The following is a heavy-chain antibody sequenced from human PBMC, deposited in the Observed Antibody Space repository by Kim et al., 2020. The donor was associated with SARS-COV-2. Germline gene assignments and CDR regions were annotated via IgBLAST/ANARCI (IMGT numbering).Heavy chain of an antibody. V-gene: IGHV3-9*01. Sequence: GGSLRLSCAASGFTFDDYAMHWVRQAPGKGLEWVSGRSWNGGSIGYADSVKGRFTISRDNAKNSLYLQMNSLRAEDTAVYYCASLIQDYGDYYFDYWGQGTLVTGAS. CDR3: ASLIQDYGDYYFDY. CDR1: GFTFDDYA. D-gene: IGHD4-17*01. J-gene: IGHJ4*02. CDR2: RSWNGGSI.